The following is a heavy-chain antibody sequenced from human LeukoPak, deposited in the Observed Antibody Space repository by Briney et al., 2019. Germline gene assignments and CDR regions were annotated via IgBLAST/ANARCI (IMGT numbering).Heavy chain of an antibody. V-gene: IGHV3-33*01. CDR3: ARGGSGTFYDILTGYDY. CDR1: GFTFSSYG. D-gene: IGHD3-9*01. CDR2: IWYDGSNK. J-gene: IGHJ4*02. Sequence: GGSLRLSCAASGFTFSSYGMHWVRQAPGKGLEWVAVIWYDGSNKYYADSVKGRFTISRDNSKNTLYLQMNSLRAEDTAVYYCARGGSGTFYDILTGYDYRGQGTLSPSPQ.